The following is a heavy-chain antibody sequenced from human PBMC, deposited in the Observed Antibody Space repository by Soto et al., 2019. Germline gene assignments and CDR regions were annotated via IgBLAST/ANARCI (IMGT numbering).Heavy chain of an antibody. CDR2: IYHGGTT. V-gene: IGHV4-38-2*02. CDR3: ARVHVMVVAGSTFDY. J-gene: IGHJ4*03. D-gene: IGHD6-19*01. CDR1: GDSISSGSY. Sequence: SETLSLTCTVSGDSISSGSYWGWIRQPPGERPEWIASIYHGGTTFYNPSLKSRISISVDTSKNQFSLRLTSVTAADTATYYCARVHVMVVAGSTFDYWGRGTLVTVSS.